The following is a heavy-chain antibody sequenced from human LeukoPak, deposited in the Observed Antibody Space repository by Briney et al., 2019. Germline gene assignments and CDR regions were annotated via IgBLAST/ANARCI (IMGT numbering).Heavy chain of an antibody. CDR3: AKDSGSYYDSSGYYYLDY. V-gene: IGHV3-30*18. CDR1: GFTFSSYG. J-gene: IGHJ4*02. CDR2: ISYDGSNK. Sequence: PGRSLRLSCAASGFTFSSYGMHWVRQAPGKGLEWVAVISYDGSNKYYADSVKGRFTISRDNSKNMLYLQMNSLRAEDTAVYYCAKDSGSYYDSSGYYYLDYWGQGTLVTVSS. D-gene: IGHD3-22*01.